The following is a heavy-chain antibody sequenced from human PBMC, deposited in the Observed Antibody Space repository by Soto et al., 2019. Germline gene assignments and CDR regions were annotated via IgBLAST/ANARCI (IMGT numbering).Heavy chain of an antibody. V-gene: IGHV1-3*01. D-gene: IGHD5-12*01. CDR3: ARGSAAVATINSWFDP. J-gene: IGHJ5*02. Sequence: ASVKVSCKASGYTFTSYAMHWVRQAPGQRLEWMGWINAGNGNTKYSQKFQGRVTITRDTSASTAYMELSSLRSEDTAVYYCARGSAAVATINSWFDPWGQGTLVTVSS. CDR2: INAGNGNT. CDR1: GYTFTSYA.